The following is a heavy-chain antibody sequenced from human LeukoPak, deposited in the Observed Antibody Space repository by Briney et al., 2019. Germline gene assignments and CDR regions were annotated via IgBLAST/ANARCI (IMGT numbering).Heavy chain of an antibody. Sequence: GGSLRLSCAASGFTFDDYGMSWVRQAPGKGLEWVSGINWNGGSTGYADSVKGRFTISRDNAKNSLYLQMNSLRAEDTALYYCARTFYDISTGYYPTGYMDVWGKGTTVTVSS. V-gene: IGHV3-20*04. D-gene: IGHD3-9*01. CDR1: GFTFDDYG. CDR2: INWNGGST. CDR3: ARTFYDISTGYYPTGYMDV. J-gene: IGHJ6*03.